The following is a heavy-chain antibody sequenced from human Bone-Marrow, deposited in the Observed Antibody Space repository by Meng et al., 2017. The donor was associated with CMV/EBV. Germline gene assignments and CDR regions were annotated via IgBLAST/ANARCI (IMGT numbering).Heavy chain of an antibody. Sequence: SVKVSCKASGYTFTGYYMHWVRQAPGQGLEWMGGIIPIFGTANYAQKFQGRVTITTDESTSTAYMELSSLRSEDTAVYYCARTFYVGGGAFDIWAQGTMVTVSS. D-gene: IGHD1-26*01. CDR2: IIPIFGTA. J-gene: IGHJ3*02. CDR3: ARTFYVGGGAFDI. CDR1: GYTFTGYY. V-gene: IGHV1-69*05.